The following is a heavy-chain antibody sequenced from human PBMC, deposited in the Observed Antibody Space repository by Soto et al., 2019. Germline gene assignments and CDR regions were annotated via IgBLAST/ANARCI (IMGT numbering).Heavy chain of an antibody. CDR3: ARGTGGIAVAGTLGY. J-gene: IGHJ4*02. CDR2: INAGNGNT. Sequence: QVQLVQSGAEVKKPGASVKVSCKASGYTFTSYAMHWVRQAPGQRLEWMGWINAGNGNTKYSQKFQGRVTITRDTSESTAYMELSSLRSEDTAVYYCARGTGGIAVAGTLGYWGQGTLVTVSS. V-gene: IGHV1-3*01. D-gene: IGHD6-19*01. CDR1: GYTFTSYA.